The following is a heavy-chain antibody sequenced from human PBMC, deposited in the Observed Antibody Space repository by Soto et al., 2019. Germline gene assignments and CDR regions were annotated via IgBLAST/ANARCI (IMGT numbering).Heavy chain of an antibody. Sequence: GGSLRLSCAASGFTFSSYAMSWVRQAPGKGLEWVSAISGSGGSTYYADSVKGRFTISRDNSKNTLYLQMNSLRAEDTAVYYCAKGSYYYDSSGYYFDYWGQGTLVTVSS. CDR1: GFTFSSYA. CDR3: AKGSYYYDSSGYYFDY. J-gene: IGHJ4*02. D-gene: IGHD3-22*01. CDR2: ISGSGGST. V-gene: IGHV3-23*01.